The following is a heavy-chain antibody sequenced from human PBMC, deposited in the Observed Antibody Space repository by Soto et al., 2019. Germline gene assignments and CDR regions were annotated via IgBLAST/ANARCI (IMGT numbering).Heavy chain of an antibody. CDR3: ATYRSDWYFDL. CDR2: FDPEDGET. D-gene: IGHD4-4*01. J-gene: IGHJ2*01. Sequence: QVQLVQSGAEVKKPGASVKVSCKVSGYTLTELSMHWVRQAPGKGLEWMGGFDPEDGETIYAQKFQGRVTVTEDTSTDTAYMELSSLRSEDTAVYYCATYRSDWYFDLWGRGTLVTVSS. CDR1: GYTLTELS. V-gene: IGHV1-24*01.